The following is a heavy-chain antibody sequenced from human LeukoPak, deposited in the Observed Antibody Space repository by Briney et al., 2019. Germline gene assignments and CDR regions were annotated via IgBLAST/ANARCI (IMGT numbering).Heavy chain of an antibody. J-gene: IGHJ4*02. D-gene: IGHD6-19*01. CDR3: AKVASADAQARLNY. V-gene: IGHV3-23*01. CDR1: GFTFSSYA. CDR2: ISGSGGGT. Sequence: GGSLRLSCAASGFTFSSYAMSWVRQAPGKGLEWVSAISGSGGGTYYADSVKDRFTISRDYSNNTLYLQMNSLRADDTAVYYCAKVASADAQARLNYGGQGTLVTVSS.